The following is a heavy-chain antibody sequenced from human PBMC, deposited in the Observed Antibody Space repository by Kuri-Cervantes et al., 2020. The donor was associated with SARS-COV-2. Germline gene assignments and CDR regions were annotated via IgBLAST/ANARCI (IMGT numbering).Heavy chain of an antibody. CDR1: GGSISRHY. J-gene: IGHJ6*03. CDR3: ARGQGVAVPVALLVFLGYYMDV. D-gene: IGHD2-15*01. V-gene: IGHV4-59*11. CDR2: IYYSGST. Sequence: GSLRLSCTVSGGSISRHYWSWIRQPPGKVLEWIGYIYYSGSTNYNPSLKSRITISVDTSKNQFSLKLSSVTAADTAVYFCARGQGVAVPVALLVFLGYYMDVWGKGTTVTVSS.